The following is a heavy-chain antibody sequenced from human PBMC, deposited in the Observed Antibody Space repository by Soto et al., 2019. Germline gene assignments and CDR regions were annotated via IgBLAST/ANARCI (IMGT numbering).Heavy chain of an antibody. V-gene: IGHV3-7*01. D-gene: IGHD4-17*01. CDR1: GFTLDGHW. CDR2: IKKGGTEK. CDR3: ARGFATDR. Sequence: EVQLVESGGTLVQPGGSLRLSCAASGFTLDGHWMTWVRQAPGKGLEWVANIKKGGTEKYYADAVKGRFTVSRDDAKNSLYLQMSSLRAEDTAVYYCARGFATDRWGQGTLVTVSS. J-gene: IGHJ4*02.